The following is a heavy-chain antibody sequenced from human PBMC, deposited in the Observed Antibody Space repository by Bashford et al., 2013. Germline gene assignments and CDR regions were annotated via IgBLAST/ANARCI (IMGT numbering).Heavy chain of an antibody. Sequence: GGSLRLSCAASGFNFNSNWMHWVRQAPGKGLVWVARINNDGGGTSYADSVKGRFTISSDNAKNMSYLQMNSLRAEDTSVYYCGTVFEYWGQGTLVTVSS. V-gene: IGHV3-74*01. CDR2: INNDGGGT. CDR1: GFNFNSNW. CDR3: GTVFEY. J-gene: IGHJ4*02.